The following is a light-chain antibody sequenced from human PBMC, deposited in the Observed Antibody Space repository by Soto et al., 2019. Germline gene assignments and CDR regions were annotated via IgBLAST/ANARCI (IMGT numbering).Light chain of an antibody. V-gene: IGLV2-14*01. CDR1: SSDVGGYNY. Sequence: QSALTQPASVSGSPGQSITISCTGTSSDVGGYNYVSWYQQHPGKAPKLMIYEVSNRPSGVSYRFSGSKSGNTASLTISRLQAEDEADYYCSSYTSSSTRVFGTGTKLTVL. CDR2: EVS. J-gene: IGLJ1*01. CDR3: SSYTSSSTRV.